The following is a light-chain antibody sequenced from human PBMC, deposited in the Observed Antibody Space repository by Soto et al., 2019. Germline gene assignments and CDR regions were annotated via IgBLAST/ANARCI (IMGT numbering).Light chain of an antibody. Sequence: EIVMTQSPATLSVSRGERATLSCMASQSISSNLAWYQQKPGQAPRLLMYEASNRATGIPARFSGGGSGTDFTLTISSLEPEDVAVYYCQQRSNWPRTFGGGTKVDIK. J-gene: IGKJ4*01. CDR2: EAS. CDR1: QSISSN. CDR3: QQRSNWPRT. V-gene: IGKV3-11*01.